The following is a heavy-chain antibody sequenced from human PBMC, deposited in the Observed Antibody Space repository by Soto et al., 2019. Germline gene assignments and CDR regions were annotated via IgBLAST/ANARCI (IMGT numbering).Heavy chain of an antibody. CDR1: GYTFTSYA. D-gene: IGHD2-21*02. Sequence: QVQLVQSGAEEKKPGASVKVSCKASGYTFTSYAMHWVRQAPGQRLEWMGWINAGNGNTKYSQKCQGRVTITRDTSGSTAYMELSSLRFDDPAVYYCARAWVVVTAPDYWGQGTLVTVSS. V-gene: IGHV1-3*05. CDR3: ARAWVVVTAPDY. J-gene: IGHJ4*02. CDR2: INAGNGNT.